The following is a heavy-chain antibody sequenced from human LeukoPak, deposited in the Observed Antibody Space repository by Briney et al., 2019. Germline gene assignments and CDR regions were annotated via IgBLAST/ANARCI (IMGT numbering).Heavy chain of an antibody. D-gene: IGHD5-12*01. J-gene: IGHJ4*02. Sequence: GGSRRLSCATSGCTFSNYAVSWVRQAPGKGLEWVSSISGSGGTTYYADSVKGRFTISRDNSKNTLYLQMNSLRAEDTAVYYCAKDPYRASSGLVDYWGQGTLVTVSS. V-gene: IGHV3-23*01. CDR3: AKDPYRASSGLVDY. CDR1: GCTFSNYA. CDR2: ISGSGGTT.